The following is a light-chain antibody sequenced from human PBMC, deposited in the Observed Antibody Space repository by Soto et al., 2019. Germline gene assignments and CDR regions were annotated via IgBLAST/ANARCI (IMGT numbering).Light chain of an antibody. CDR1: QSVSSTY. Sequence: VLTQSPGTLSLSPGERATLSCRASQSVSSTYLAWYQQKPGQAPRLLIYGASSRATGIPDRFSGSGSGTDFTLTISRLEPEDFAVYYCQQFGSSPRTFGQGTKVEI. CDR2: GAS. J-gene: IGKJ1*01. V-gene: IGKV3-20*01. CDR3: QQFGSSPRT.